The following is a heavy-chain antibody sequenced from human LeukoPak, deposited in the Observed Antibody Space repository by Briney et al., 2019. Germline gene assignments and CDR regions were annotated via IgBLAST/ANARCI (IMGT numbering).Heavy chain of an antibody. Sequence: PSETLSLTCTVSGGSISSSSYYWGWIRQPPGKGLEWIGSIYYSGSTYYNPSLKSRVTISVDTSKNQFSLKLSSVTAADTAVYYCAREARQLVRIDYWGQGTLVTVSS. CDR2: IYYSGST. J-gene: IGHJ4*02. V-gene: IGHV4-39*07. CDR3: AREARQLVRIDY. D-gene: IGHD6-13*01. CDR1: GGSISSSSYY.